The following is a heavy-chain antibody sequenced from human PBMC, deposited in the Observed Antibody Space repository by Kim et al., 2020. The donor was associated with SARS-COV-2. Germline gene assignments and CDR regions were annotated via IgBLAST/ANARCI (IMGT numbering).Heavy chain of an antibody. CDR1: GGTVSSSDYY. CDR2: IFFSGST. V-gene: IGHV4-30-4*01. CDR3: VRVDPVMTHYFDF. D-gene: IGHD3-16*01. Sequence: SETLSLTCTVSGGTVSSSDYYWSWIRQSPGQGLVWIGYIFFSGSTYYNKSLRSRVVISLDASKNQFSLKLTSVTAADTAVYYCVRVDPVMTHYFDFWGEGILVTVSS. J-gene: IGHJ4*02.